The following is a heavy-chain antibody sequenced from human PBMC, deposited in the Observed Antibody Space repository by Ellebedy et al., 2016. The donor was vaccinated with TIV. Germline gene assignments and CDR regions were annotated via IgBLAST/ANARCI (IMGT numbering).Heavy chain of an antibody. CDR1: GGSISSGSYY. J-gene: IGHJ4*02. Sequence: SETLSLTXTVSGGSISSGSYYWSWIRQPAGKGLEWIGRIYTSGSTNYNPSLKSRVTMSVDTSKNQFSLKLSSVTAADTAVYYCARGDSYVDYWGQGTLVTVSS. CDR2: IYTSGST. D-gene: IGHD5-18*01. V-gene: IGHV4-61*02. CDR3: ARGDSYVDY.